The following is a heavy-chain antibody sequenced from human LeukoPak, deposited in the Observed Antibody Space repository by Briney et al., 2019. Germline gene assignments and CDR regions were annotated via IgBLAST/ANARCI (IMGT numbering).Heavy chain of an antibody. CDR3: ARGPTYCSSTSCGNLYDY. J-gene: IGHJ4*02. V-gene: IGHV4-34*01. CDR1: GGSFSGYY. CDR2: INHSGST. D-gene: IGHD2-2*01. Sequence: PLETLSLTCAVYGGSFSGYYWSWIRQPPGKGLEWIGEINHSGSTNYNPSLKSRVTISVDTSKNQFSLKLSSVTAADTAVYYCARGPTYCSSTSCGNLYDYWGQGTLVTVSS.